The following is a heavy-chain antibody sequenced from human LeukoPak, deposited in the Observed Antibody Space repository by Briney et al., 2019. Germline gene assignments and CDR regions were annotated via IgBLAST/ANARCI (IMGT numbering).Heavy chain of an antibody. CDR2: ISSSSSTI. CDR1: GFTFSSYS. D-gene: IGHD1-26*01. Sequence: PGGSLRLSCAASGFTFSSYSMNWVRQAPGKGLEWVSYISSSSSTIYYADSVKGRFTISRDNAKNSLYLQMNSLRAEDTAVYYCANPDAGGAFDYWGQGTLVTVSS. CDR3: ANPDAGGAFDY. J-gene: IGHJ4*02. V-gene: IGHV3-48*01.